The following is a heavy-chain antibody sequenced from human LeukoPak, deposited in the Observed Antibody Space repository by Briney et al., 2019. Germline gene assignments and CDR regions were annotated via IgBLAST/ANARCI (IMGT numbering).Heavy chain of an antibody. V-gene: IGHV4-39*01. CDR3: ARLLDIGYSSGYYFDY. CDR1: GGSISSSSYY. J-gene: IGHJ4*02. CDR2: IYYSGST. D-gene: IGHD6-19*01. Sequence: SETLSLTCTVSGGSISSSSYYWGWIRQPPGKGLEWNGSIYYSGSTYYNPSLKSRVTISVDTSKNQFSLKLSSVTAADTAVYYCARLLDIGYSSGYYFDYWGQGTLVTVSS.